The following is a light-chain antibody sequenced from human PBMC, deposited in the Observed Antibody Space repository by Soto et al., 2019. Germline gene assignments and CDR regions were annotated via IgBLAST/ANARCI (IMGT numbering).Light chain of an antibody. CDR3: SSYAGSNNLV. CDR1: SSDVGDYRY. V-gene: IGLV2-8*01. CDR2: EVS. J-gene: IGLJ2*01. Sequence: QSALTQPPSASGSPGQSVTISCTGTSSDVGDYRYVSWYQQHPGKAPKLMIYEVSKRPSGVPDRFSGSKSGNTASLTVSGLQAEDEDDYYCSSYAGSNNLVFGGGTKLTVL.